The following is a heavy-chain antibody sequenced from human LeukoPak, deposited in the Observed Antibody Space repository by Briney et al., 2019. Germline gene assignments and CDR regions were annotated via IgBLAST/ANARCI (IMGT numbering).Heavy chain of an antibody. V-gene: IGHV4-4*02. J-gene: IGHJ4*02. CDR3: ARDMGTGNYGDYVTY. D-gene: IGHD4-17*01. Sequence: MTSETLSLTCAVSGGSISSSNWWTWIRQPPGKGLEWIGEIYHSGSTNYNPSLKSRVTISVDKSKNQFSLKLSSVTAADTAVYYCARDMGTGNYGDYVTYWGQGTLVSVSS. CDR1: GGSISSSNW. CDR2: IYHSGST.